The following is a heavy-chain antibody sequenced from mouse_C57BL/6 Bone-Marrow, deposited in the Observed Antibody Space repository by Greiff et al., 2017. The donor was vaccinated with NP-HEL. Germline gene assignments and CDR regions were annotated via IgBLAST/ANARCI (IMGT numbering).Heavy chain of an antibody. CDR3: ARHGTTVVHDMDY. Sequence: DVMLVESGGGLVQPGGSLKLSCAASGFTFSDYGMAWVRQAPRKGTEWVAFISNLAYSIYYADTVTGRLTICMENAKNPLYLEMSSLRSEDTAMYYCARHGTTVVHDMDYWGQGTSVTVSS. V-gene: IGHV5-15*01. D-gene: IGHD1-1*01. J-gene: IGHJ4*01. CDR2: ISNLAYSI. CDR1: GFTFSDYG.